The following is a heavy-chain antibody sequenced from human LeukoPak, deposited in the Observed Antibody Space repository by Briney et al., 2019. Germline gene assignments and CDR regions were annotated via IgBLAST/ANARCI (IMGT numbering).Heavy chain of an antibody. D-gene: IGHD2-21*02. CDR1: GGSIISSSYY. Sequence: SETLSLTCTVSGGSIISSSYYWGWIRQPPGKGLEWIGNIYPSGSTYYNPSLNSRLTISLDTSNNQFSLKLSSVTAADTAVYYCVRSITDYWFDPWGQGTLVTVSS. J-gene: IGHJ5*02. V-gene: IGHV4-39*01. CDR2: IYPSGST. CDR3: VRSITDYWFDP.